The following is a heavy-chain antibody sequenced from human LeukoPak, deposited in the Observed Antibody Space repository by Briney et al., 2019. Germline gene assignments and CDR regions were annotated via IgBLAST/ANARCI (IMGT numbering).Heavy chain of an antibody. CDR3: TRQQLTPLAFDI. D-gene: IGHD4-23*01. V-gene: IGHV3-73*01. J-gene: IGHJ3*02. Sequence: GGSLRLSCAASGFTFSGSAMHWVRQASGKGLEWVGRIRSKANSYATAYAASVKGRFTISRDDSKNTAYLLMNSLQTEDTAVYYCTRQQLTPLAFDIWGQGTMVTVSS. CDR1: GFTFSGSA. CDR2: IRSKANSYAT.